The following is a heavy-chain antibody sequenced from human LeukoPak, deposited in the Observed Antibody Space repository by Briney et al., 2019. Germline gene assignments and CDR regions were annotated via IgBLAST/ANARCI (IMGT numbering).Heavy chain of an antibody. J-gene: IGHJ4*02. Sequence: PSETLSLTCTVSGDSISSYYWSWIRQPPGKGLEWIGYIYYSGSTNYNPSLKSRVTISVDTSKNQFSLKLSSVTAADTAVYYCARDFPTPNIVVVPAAILWGQGTLVTVSS. CDR1: GDSISSYY. D-gene: IGHD2-2*01. CDR3: ARDFPTPNIVVVPAAIL. V-gene: IGHV4-59*12. CDR2: IYYSGST.